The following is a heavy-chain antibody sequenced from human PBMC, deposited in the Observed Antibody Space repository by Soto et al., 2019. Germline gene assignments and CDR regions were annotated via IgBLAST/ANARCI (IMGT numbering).Heavy chain of an antibody. J-gene: IGHJ6*02. CDR1: GFTFSSYW. CDR3: ARDWYSSSWDYYYGMDV. Sequence: GGSLRLSCAASGFTFSSYWMHWVRQAPGKGLVWVSRINSDGSSTSYADSVKGRFTISRDNAKNTLYLQMNSLRAEDTAVYYCARDWYSSSWDYYYGMDVWGQGTTVTVS. D-gene: IGHD6-13*01. V-gene: IGHV3-74*01. CDR2: INSDGSST.